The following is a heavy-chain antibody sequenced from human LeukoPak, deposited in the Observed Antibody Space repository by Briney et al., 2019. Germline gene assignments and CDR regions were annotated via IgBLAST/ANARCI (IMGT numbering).Heavy chain of an antibody. CDR1: GFTFDDYA. CDR3: ARQSRVGYCSGGSCYHFDY. J-gene: IGHJ4*02. CDR2: ISYDGSNK. V-gene: IGHV3-30-3*01. D-gene: IGHD2-15*01. Sequence: GGSLRLSCAASGFTFDDYAMHWVRQAPGKGLEWVAVISYDGSNKYYADSVKGRFTISRDNSKNTLYLQMNSLRAEDTAVYYCARQSRVGYCSGGSCYHFDYWGQGTLVTVSS.